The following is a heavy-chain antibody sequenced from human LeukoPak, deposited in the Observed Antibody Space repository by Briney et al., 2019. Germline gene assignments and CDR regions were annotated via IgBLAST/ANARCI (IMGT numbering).Heavy chain of an antibody. J-gene: IGHJ4*02. CDR3: AKDMSVGHSSSWYSSVSAFDY. Sequence: PGGSLRLSCAASGFTFDDYAMHWVRQAPGKGREWVSLISWYGGSTYYADSVKGRFTIHRDNSKNSLYLQMNSLRAEDTALYYCAKDMSVGHSSSWYSSVSAFDYWGQGTLVTVSS. V-gene: IGHV3-43D*03. CDR1: GFTFDDYA. CDR2: ISWYGGST. D-gene: IGHD6-13*01.